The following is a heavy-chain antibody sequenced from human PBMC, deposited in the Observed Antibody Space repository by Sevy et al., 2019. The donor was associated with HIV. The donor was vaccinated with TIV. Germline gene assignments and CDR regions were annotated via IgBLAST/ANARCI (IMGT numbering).Heavy chain of an antibody. CDR2: ISYDGSNK. CDR1: GFTFSSYG. D-gene: IGHD3-22*01. J-gene: IGHJ6*02. V-gene: IGHV3-30*18. Sequence: GGSLRLSCAASGFTFSSYGMHWVRQAPGKGLEWVAVISYDGSNKYYADSVKGRFTNSRDNSKNTLYLQMNSLGAEDTAVYYCAKERTVSYYYYGMDVWGQGTTVTVSS. CDR3: AKERTVSYYYYGMDV.